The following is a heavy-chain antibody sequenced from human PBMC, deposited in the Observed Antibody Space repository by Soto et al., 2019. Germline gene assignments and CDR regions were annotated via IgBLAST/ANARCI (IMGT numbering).Heavy chain of an antibody. J-gene: IGHJ6*02. CDR2: IYISGNT. CDR1: GDSVSSYS. Sequence: QVQLQESGPGLVKPSETLSLSCTVSGDSVSSYSWSWIRQLPGRGLEWIGYIYISGNTNYNPSLKSRVTISRDTSKNQFSLNEKTVTAAETAVYYCARGVLRYYYNGMDVWGQGTTGTVSS. V-gene: IGHV4-59*02. CDR3: ARGVLRYYYNGMDV.